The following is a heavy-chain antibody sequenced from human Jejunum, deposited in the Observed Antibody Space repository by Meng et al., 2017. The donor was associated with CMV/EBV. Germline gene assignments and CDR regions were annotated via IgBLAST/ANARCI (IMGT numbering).Heavy chain of an antibody. CDR1: GFTVRSDF. CDR3: ARGRGAH. V-gene: IGHV3-53*01. D-gene: IGHD3-10*01. CDR2: IHGADNT. J-gene: IGHJ4*02. Sequence: SLKISCAASGFTVRSDFMSWVRQAPGKGLEWVSLIHGADNTHYTDSVKGRFSISRDNSKNTVYLQMNSLRVDDTAVYYCARGRGAHWGQGTLVTVSS.